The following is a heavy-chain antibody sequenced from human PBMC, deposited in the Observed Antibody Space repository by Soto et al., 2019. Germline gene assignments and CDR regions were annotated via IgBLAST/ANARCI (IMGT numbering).Heavy chain of an antibody. D-gene: IGHD5-18*01. CDR3: ARGYSYGLYYYYGMDV. CDR1: GFSLSNARMG. CDR2: IFSNDEK. J-gene: IGHJ6*02. V-gene: IGHV2-26*01. Sequence: QVTLKESGPVLVKPTETLTLTCTVSGFSLSNARMGVSWIRQPPGKALEWLAHIFSNDEKSYSTSLKSRLTISKDTSKSQVILTMTNMDPVDTATYYCARGYSYGLYYYYGMDVWGQGTTVTVSS.